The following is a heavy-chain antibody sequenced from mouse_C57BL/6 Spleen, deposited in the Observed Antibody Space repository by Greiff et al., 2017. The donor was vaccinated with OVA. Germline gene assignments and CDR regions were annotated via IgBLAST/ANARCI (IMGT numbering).Heavy chain of an antibody. CDR3: TRKGGLGGFAY. J-gene: IGHJ3*01. D-gene: IGHD4-1*01. CDR2: ISSGGDYI. CDR1: GFTFSSYA. Sequence: EVKLVESGEGLVKPGGSLKLSCAASGFTFSSYAMSWVRQTPEKRLEWVAYISSGGDYIYYADTVKGRFTISRDNARNTLYLQMSSLKSEDTAMYYCTRKGGLGGFAYWGQGTLVTVSA. V-gene: IGHV5-9-1*02.